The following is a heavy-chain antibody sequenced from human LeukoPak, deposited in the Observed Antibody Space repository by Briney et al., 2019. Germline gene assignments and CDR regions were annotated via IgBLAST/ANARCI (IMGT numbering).Heavy chain of an antibody. CDR1: GYTFTGYY. D-gene: IGHD3-16*02. CDR3: ARGEITSGGVIVFDS. J-gene: IGHJ4*02. Sequence: GASVKVSCKASGYTFTGYYMHWVRQAPGQGLEWMGWINPNSGGTNYAQKFHGRVTMTRDTSISTAYMELSRLRSDDTAVYYCARGEITSGGVIVFDSGGQGTLVTVSS. V-gene: IGHV1-2*02. CDR2: INPNSGGT.